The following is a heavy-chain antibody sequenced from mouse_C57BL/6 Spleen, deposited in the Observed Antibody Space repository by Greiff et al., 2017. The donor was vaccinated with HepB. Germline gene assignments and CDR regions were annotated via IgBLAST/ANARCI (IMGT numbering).Heavy chain of an antibody. J-gene: IGHJ4*01. CDR2: IDPSDSYT. D-gene: IGHD4-1*01. CDR1: GYTFTSYW. V-gene: IGHV1-50*01. CDR3: ARRANWDGSYYYAMDY. Sequence: VQLQQSGAELVKPGASVKLSCKASGYTFTSYWMQWVNQRPGQGLEWIGEIDPSDSYTNYNQKFKGKATLTVDTSSSTAYMQLSSLTSEDSAVYYCARRANWDGSYYYAMDYWGQGTSVTVSS.